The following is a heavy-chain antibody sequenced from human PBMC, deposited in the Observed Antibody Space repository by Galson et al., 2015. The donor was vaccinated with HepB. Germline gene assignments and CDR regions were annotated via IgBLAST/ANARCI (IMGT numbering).Heavy chain of an antibody. CDR2: FDPENNET. CDR1: GYTLTELS. J-gene: IGHJ4*02. V-gene: IGHV1-24*01. Sequence: SVKVSCKVSGYTLTELSMHWVRQAPGKGLEWMGGFDPENNETVYAQKFQGRVTMTEDTSTDTGYMELRSLRSEDTALYYCATQVVDVWSGYCYWGQGTLVTGSS. D-gene: IGHD3-3*01. CDR3: ATQVVDVWSGYCY.